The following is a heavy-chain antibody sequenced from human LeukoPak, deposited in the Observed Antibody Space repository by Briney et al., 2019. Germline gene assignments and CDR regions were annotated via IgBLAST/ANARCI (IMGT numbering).Heavy chain of an antibody. J-gene: IGHJ4*02. Sequence: ASVKVSCKASGYTFTTYGISWVRQAPGQGLEWMGWISACNGNTNYAQKLQGRVTMTTDTSTSTAYMELRSLRSDDTAVYYCARLTFSSTLFDYWGQGTLVTVSS. CDR1: GYTFTTYG. D-gene: IGHD3-16*01. CDR3: ARLTFSSTLFDY. V-gene: IGHV1-18*01. CDR2: ISACNGNT.